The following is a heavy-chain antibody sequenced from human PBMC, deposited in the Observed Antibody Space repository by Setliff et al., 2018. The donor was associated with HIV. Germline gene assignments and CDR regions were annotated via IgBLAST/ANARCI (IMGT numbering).Heavy chain of an antibody. CDR3: ARTGEYYYDHWYFDV. J-gene: IGHJ2*01. D-gene: IGHD3-22*01. Sequence: NPSETLSLTCTVSGGSISSSGYFWGWIRQPPGKGLEWIGSIYYTGSTNYNPSLKSRVTISVDTSKNKFSLKMTSVTAADTAVYYCARTGEYYYDHWYFDVWGRGTLVTVPQ. V-gene: IGHV4-39*01. CDR2: IYYTGST. CDR1: GGSISSSGYF.